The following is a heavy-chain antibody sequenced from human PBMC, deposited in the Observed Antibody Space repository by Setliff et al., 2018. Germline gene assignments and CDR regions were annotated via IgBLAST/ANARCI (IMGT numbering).Heavy chain of an antibody. CDR2: ICTSGST. J-gene: IGHJ3*02. CDR1: GGSISRGSYD. CDR3: ARDYYDSRGSYAFDI. Sequence: SETLSLTCTVSGGSISRGSYDWSWIRQPAGKGLEWIGRICTSGSTNYNPSLKSRVTISVDTSKNQFSLKLSSVTAADTAVYYCARDYYDSRGSYAFDIWGQGTVVTVSS. D-gene: IGHD3-22*01. V-gene: IGHV4-61*02.